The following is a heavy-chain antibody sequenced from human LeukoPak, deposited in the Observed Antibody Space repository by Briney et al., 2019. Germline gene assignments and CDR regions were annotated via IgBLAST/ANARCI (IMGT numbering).Heavy chain of an antibody. V-gene: IGHV3-23*01. J-gene: IGHJ5*02. CDR3: AREDIVVVVAATVRWFDP. Sequence: SGGSLRLSCAASGFTFSSYAMSWVRQAPGKGLEWVSAISGSGGSTYYADSVKGRFTISRDNSKDTLYLQMNSLRAEDTAVYYCAREDIVVVVAATVRWFDPWGQGTLVTVSS. D-gene: IGHD2-15*01. CDR1: GFTFSSYA. CDR2: ISGSGGST.